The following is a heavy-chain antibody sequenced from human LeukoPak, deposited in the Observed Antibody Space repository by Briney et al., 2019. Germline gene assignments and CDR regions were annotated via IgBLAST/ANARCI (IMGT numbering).Heavy chain of an antibody. CDR3: AKLTTVVTPRAFDI. CDR1: GYIFTSYW. CDR2: IFPGDSDT. Sequence: ESLKISCQGSGYIFTSYWIAWVRQMPGKGLEWMGIIFPGDSDTRYSPSFQGHVTISADKSINTAYLQWSSLKASDTAMYYCAKLTTVVTPRAFDIWGLGTLVTVSS. D-gene: IGHD4-23*01. V-gene: IGHV5-51*01. J-gene: IGHJ3*02.